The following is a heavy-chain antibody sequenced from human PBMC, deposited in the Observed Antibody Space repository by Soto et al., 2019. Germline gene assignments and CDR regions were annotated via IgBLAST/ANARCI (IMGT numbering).Heavy chain of an antibody. V-gene: IGHV1-69*12. Sequence: QVQLVQSGAEVKKPGSSVKVSCKASGGTFSSYAISWVRQAPGQGLEWMGGIIPIFGTANYAQKFQGRVTITADESTSTAYMELSSLRSEDTAVSYCASDDSGSHPSRLLYNWFDPWGQGTLVTVSS. CDR3: ASDDSGSHPSRLLYNWFDP. D-gene: IGHD1-26*01. CDR2: IIPIFGTA. J-gene: IGHJ5*02. CDR1: GGTFSSYA.